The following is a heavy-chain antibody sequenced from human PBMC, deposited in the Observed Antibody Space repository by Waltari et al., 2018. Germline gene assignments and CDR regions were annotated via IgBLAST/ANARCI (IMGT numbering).Heavy chain of an antibody. Sequence: DEQLVELGGDLVTPGRSLRPSWPALEFTFTFYDRHLVLQAPGKGLEWVAGISWNSGTLGYADSVKGRFTISRDNAKNSLYLQMSNLRLDDTALYYCARDITSYCGDSKCGSDLWGQGTLVTVSS. CDR3: ARDITSYCGDSKCGSDL. CDR2: ISWNSGTL. D-gene: IGHD2-21*01. V-gene: IGHV3-9*01. J-gene: IGHJ4*02. CDR1: EFTFTFYD.